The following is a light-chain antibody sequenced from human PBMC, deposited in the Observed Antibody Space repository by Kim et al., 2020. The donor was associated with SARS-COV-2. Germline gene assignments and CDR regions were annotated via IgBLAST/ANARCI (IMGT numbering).Light chain of an antibody. J-gene: IGLJ2*01. CDR1: SSNIASNT. Sequence: GPRVTSSCSGSSSNIASNTVNWYQQVPGTAPKLLIYNNDQRPSGVPDRFSGSKSGTSASLAINGLQSEDESDYYCAAWDDSLNGLLFGGGTQLTVL. V-gene: IGLV1-44*01. CDR3: AAWDDSLNGLL. CDR2: NND.